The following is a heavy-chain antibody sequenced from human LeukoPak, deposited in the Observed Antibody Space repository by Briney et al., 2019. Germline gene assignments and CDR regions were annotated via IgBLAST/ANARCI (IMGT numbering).Heavy chain of an antibody. CDR1: GFTFDDYA. Sequence: PGGSLRLSCAASGFTFDDYAMHWVRQAPGKGLESVSGISWNSGSIGYADSVKGRFTISRDNAKNSLYLQMNSLRAEDTALYYCAKVASGWQNWFDPWGQGTLVTVSS. CDR3: AKVASGWQNWFDP. J-gene: IGHJ5*02. V-gene: IGHV3-9*01. CDR2: ISWNSGSI. D-gene: IGHD6-19*01.